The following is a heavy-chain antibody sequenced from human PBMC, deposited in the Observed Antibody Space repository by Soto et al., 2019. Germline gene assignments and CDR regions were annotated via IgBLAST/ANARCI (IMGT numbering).Heavy chain of an antibody. V-gene: IGHV4-30-4*01. CDR1: GGSISSGDYY. CDR3: ARGRGYCSGGSCYDY. CDR2: IYYSGST. D-gene: IGHD2-15*01. J-gene: IGHJ4*02. Sequence: SETLSLTSTVSGGSISSGDYYWSWIRQPPGKGLGWIGYIYYSGSTYYNPSLKSRVTISVDTSKNQFSLKLSSVTAADTAVYYCARGRGYCSGGSCYDYWGQGTLVTVSS.